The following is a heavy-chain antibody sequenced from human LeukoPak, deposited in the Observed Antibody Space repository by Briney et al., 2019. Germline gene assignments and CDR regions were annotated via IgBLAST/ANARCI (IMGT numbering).Heavy chain of an antibody. CDR2: INPNSGGT. V-gene: IGHV1-2*02. Sequence: ASVKVSCKASGYTFTGYYMHWVRQAPGQGLEWMGWINPNSGGTNYAQKFQGRVTMTRDTSISTAYMELSRLRSDDTAVYYCARSCSSTSCRGYYYYYYMDVWGKGTTVTISS. D-gene: IGHD2-2*01. CDR1: GYTFTGYY. CDR3: ARSCSSTSCRGYYYYYYMDV. J-gene: IGHJ6*03.